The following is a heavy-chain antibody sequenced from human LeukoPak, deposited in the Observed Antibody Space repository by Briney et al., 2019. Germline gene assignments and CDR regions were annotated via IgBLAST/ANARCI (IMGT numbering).Heavy chain of an antibody. CDR3: GRDRSNYVSIDF. J-gene: IGHJ4*02. Sequence: PGGFLRLSCAASGFTFSNYWMHWVRQAPGKGLVWVSRISTDGRSTSYADSVKGRFTISRDNAKNTLYLQMNSLRAEDTAVYYCGRDRSNYVSIDFWGQGSLVTVSS. V-gene: IGHV3-74*01. D-gene: IGHD4-11*01. CDR2: ISTDGRST. CDR1: GFTFSNYW.